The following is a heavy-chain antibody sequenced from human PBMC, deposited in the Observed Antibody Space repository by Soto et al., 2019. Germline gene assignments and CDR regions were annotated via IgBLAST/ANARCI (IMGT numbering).Heavy chain of an antibody. V-gene: IGHV3-7*04. CDR3: ATDLGTTMAHITAAVH. Sequence: PGGSLRLSCAASGFTLSNSSMSWVRQAPGKGLEWVANIKQDGSDTYYVDSVKGRFTISRDNAKNSLYLQMNSLRAEDTAVYYCATDLGTTMAHITAAVHWGQGTLVTVSS. J-gene: IGHJ4*02. CDR2: IKQDGSDT. CDR1: GFTLSNSS. D-gene: IGHD6-13*01.